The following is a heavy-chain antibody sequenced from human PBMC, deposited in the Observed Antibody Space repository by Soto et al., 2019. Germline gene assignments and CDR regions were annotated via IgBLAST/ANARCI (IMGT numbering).Heavy chain of an antibody. D-gene: IGHD3-10*01. V-gene: IGHV4-39*07. CDR3: ARDLYGFGELNYFQH. CDR1: GGSISSSSYY. Sequence: SETLSLTCTVSGGSISSSSYYWGWIRQPPGEGLEWIGSIYYSGSTYYNPSLKSRVTISVDTSKNQFSLKLSSVTAADTAVYYCARDLYGFGELNYFQHWGQGTLVTVSS. CDR2: IYYSGST. J-gene: IGHJ1*01.